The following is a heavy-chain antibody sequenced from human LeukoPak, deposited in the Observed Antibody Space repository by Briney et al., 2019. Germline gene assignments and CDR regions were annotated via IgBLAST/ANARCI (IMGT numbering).Heavy chain of an antibody. CDR2: ITPIFGTA. J-gene: IGHJ3*02. V-gene: IGHV1-69*13. CDR1: GGTFSSYA. Sequence: ASVKVSCKASGGTFSSYAISWVRQAPGQGLEWMGGITPIFGTANYAQKFQGRVTITADESTSTAYMELSSLRSEDTAVYYCARMYSYGYYAFDIWGQGTMVTVSS. CDR3: ARMYSYGYYAFDI. D-gene: IGHD5-18*01.